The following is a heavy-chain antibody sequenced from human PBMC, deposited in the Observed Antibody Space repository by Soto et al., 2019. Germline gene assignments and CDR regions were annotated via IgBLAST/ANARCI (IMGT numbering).Heavy chain of an antibody. J-gene: IGHJ4*02. V-gene: IGHV2-5*02. D-gene: IGHD1-7*01. Sequence: QITLEESGPTLVKPTQPLTLTCPFSGSSLSTMGVVVGGIRRPPGRALEGLALIYWDDDKRYNPSLQNRLTIIKDTSKNQVVLTMTDMDPVDTATYSCAHTLIGNTGNWNYGAFDYWGQGTLVTVSS. CDR2: IYWDDDK. CDR3: AHTLIGNTGNWNYGAFDY. CDR1: GSSLSTMGVV.